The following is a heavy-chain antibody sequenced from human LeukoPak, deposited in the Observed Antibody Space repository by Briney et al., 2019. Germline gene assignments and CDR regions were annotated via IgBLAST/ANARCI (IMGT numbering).Heavy chain of an antibody. J-gene: IGHJ4*02. V-gene: IGHV4-59*01. Sequence: KPSETLSLTCTVSGGSISSYYWSWIRKPPGKGLEWIGYIYYSGSTNYNPSLKSRVTISVDTSKNQFSLKLSSVTAADTAVYYCARDDGFWGHYFDYWGQGTLVTVSS. D-gene: IGHD3-3*01. CDR3: ARDDGFWGHYFDY. CDR1: GGSISSYY. CDR2: IYYSGST.